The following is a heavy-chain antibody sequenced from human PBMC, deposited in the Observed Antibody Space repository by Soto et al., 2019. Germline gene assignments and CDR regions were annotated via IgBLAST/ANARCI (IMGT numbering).Heavy chain of an antibody. V-gene: IGHV1-69*12. CDR2: IIPIFGTA. CDR1: GGTFSSYA. CDR3: AWCSGGSCYAPAPIDAFDI. Sequence: QVQLVQSGAEVKKPGSSVKVSCKASGGTFSSYAISWVRQAPGQGLEWMGGIIPIFGTANYAQKFQGRVTITADEXXSXAXXELSSLGSEDTAVYYCAWCSGGSCYAPAPIDAFDIWGQGTMVPVSS. J-gene: IGHJ3*02. D-gene: IGHD2-15*01.